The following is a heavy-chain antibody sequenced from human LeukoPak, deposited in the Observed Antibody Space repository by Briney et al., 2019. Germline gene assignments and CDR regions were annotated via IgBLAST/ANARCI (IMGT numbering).Heavy chain of an antibody. CDR3: ARQSDSSTSHFDY. V-gene: IGHV4-59*01. D-gene: IGHD2-2*01. J-gene: IGHJ4*02. Sequence: SETLSLTCTVSGGSISSYYWSWIRQPPGKGLEWIGYIYYSGSTNYNPSLKSRVTISVDTSKNQFSLKLSSVTAADTAVYYCARQSDSSTSHFDYWGKGTLVTVSS. CDR2: IYYSGST. CDR1: GGSISSYY.